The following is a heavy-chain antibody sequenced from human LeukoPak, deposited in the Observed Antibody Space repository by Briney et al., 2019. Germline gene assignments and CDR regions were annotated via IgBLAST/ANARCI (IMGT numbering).Heavy chain of an antibody. D-gene: IGHD3-16*01. V-gene: IGHV1-24*01. Sequence: ASVKVSCKVSGYTLTELSMHWVRQAPGKGLEWMGGFDPEGGETIYAQKFQGRVTMTEDTSTDTAYIELSSLRSEDTAVYYCAKRGPSTYYDYVNPDYWGQGTLVTVSS. CDR1: GYTLTELS. CDR3: AKRGPSTYYDYVNPDY. CDR2: FDPEGGET. J-gene: IGHJ4*02.